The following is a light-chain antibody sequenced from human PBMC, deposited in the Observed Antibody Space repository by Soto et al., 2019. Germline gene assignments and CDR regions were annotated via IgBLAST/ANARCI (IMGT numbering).Light chain of an antibody. CDR2: DAS. J-gene: IGKJ1*01. V-gene: IGKV1-5*01. CDR3: QQSNSYPST. Sequence: DIQMTQSPSTLSASVGDRVTITCRASQSISNWLAWYQQKPGKAPKLLIYDASGFESGVPARFSGSGSGTEFTLTISSLQPDDSANYYCQQSNSYPSTFGKGTKV. CDR1: QSISNW.